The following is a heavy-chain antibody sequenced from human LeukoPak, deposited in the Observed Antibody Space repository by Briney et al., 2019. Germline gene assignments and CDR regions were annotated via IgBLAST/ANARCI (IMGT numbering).Heavy chain of an antibody. V-gene: IGHV3-48*01. CDR3: ARVVKVGDWPAIDY. D-gene: IGHD2/OR15-2a*01. CDR1: GFTFSNYE. CDR2: ISGSGSSI. J-gene: IGHJ4*02. Sequence: PGGSLRLSCTASGFTFSNYEMHWVRQAPGKGLEWMSYISGSGSSIFYADSVQGRFTISRDNSKNTLYLQMNSLRAEDTAVYYCARVVKVGDWPAIDYWGQGTLFTVSS.